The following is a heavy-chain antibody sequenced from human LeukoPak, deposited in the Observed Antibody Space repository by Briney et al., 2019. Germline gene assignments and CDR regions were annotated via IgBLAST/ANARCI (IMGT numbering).Heavy chain of an antibody. J-gene: IGHJ6*03. Sequence: SETLSLTCTVSSGSISSNNYYWGWIRQPPGKGLEWIGSIYYTGSTLYNPSLKSRVTMSLDALKNQFTLKVTSVTATDTAVYYCARLVSYDVLTENFYKYYMDVWGKGTTVTASS. CDR2: IYYTGST. V-gene: IGHV4-39*01. D-gene: IGHD3-9*01. CDR3: ARLVSYDVLTENFYKYYMDV. CDR1: SGSISSNNYY.